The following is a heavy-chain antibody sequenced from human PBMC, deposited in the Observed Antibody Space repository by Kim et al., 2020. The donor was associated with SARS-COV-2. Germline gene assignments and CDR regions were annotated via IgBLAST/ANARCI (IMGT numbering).Heavy chain of an antibody. CDR3: ARERNGSYYFEY. Sequence: YYNPSLKSRVTISVDTSKNQFSLKLSSVTAADTAVYYCARERNGSYYFEYWGQGTLVTVSS. V-gene: IGHV4-31*02. D-gene: IGHD3-10*01. J-gene: IGHJ4*02.